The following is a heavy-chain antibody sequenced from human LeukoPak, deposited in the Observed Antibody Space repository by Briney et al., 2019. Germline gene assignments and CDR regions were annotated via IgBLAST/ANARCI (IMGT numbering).Heavy chain of an antibody. J-gene: IGHJ4*02. CDR3: ARGADYVWGSYLSDPPGLFDY. CDR2: INHSGST. Sequence: KPSETLSLTCAVYGGSFSGYYWSWIRQPPGKGLEWTGEINHSGSTNYNPSLKSRVTISVDTSKKQFSRKLSSVTAADTAVYYCARGADYVWGSYLSDPPGLFDYWGQGTLVTVSS. V-gene: IGHV4-34*01. D-gene: IGHD3-16*02. CDR1: GGSFSGYY.